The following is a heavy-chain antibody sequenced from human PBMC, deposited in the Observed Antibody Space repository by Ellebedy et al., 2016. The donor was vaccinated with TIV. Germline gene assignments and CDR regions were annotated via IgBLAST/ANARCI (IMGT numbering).Heavy chain of an antibody. J-gene: IGHJ6*02. CDR1: GFTFSDYF. Sequence: PGGSLRLSCAGSGFTFSDYFMSWVRQAPGKGLEWISYIPASGTGIYYADSVKGRFTVARDNANKSLHLQMNNLRGDDPAVYYCGRAREPGPFAYYYYGMDVWGQGTTVTVSS. CDR2: IPASGTGI. CDR3: GRAREPGPFAYYYYGMDV. V-gene: IGHV3-11*01. D-gene: IGHD1-1*01.